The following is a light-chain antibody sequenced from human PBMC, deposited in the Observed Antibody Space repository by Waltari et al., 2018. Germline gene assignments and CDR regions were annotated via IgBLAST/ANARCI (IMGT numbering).Light chain of an antibody. CDR2: WAS. V-gene: IGKV4-1*01. Sequence: DIVMTQSPDSLPVSLGARATLHCNSSQSVFYRSDNKNYLAWYQHKPGQPPKLLFYWASTRESGVPDRFSASGSGTDFTLTINNLQAEDVAVYYGQQYYRSRTFGEGTKVEIK. CDR3: QQYYRSRT. J-gene: IGKJ1*01. CDR1: QSVFYRSDNKNY.